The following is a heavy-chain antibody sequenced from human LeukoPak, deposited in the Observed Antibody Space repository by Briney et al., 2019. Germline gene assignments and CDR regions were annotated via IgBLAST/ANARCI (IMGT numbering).Heavy chain of an antibody. D-gene: IGHD1-26*01. CDR2: ISYDGSNK. CDR3: ARGVGATYYYFDY. Sequence: GGSLRLSCAASGFTFSSYAMHWVRQAPGKGLEWVAVISYDGSNKYYADSVKGRFTISRDNSKNTLYLQMNSLRAEDTAVYYCARGVGATYYYFDYWGQGTLVTVSS. CDR1: GFTFSSYA. V-gene: IGHV3-30-3*01. J-gene: IGHJ4*02.